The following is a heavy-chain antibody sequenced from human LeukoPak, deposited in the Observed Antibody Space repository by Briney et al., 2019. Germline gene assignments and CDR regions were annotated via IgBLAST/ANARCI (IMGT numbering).Heavy chain of an antibody. V-gene: IGHV4-61*02. CDR2: IYTSGST. D-gene: IGHD4-17*01. CDR3: AREMGMTTAESVQAYYFDY. J-gene: IGHJ4*02. Sequence: PSETLSLTCTVSGGSISSGSYYWSWIRQPAGKGLEWIGRIYTSGSTNYNPSLKSRVTISVDTSKNQFSLKLSSVTAADTAVYYCAREMGMTTAESVQAYYFDYWGQGTLVTVSS. CDR1: GGSISSGSYY.